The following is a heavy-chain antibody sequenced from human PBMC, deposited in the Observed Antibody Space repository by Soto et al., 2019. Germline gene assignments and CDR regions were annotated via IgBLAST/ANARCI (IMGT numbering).Heavy chain of an antibody. V-gene: IGHV4-34*01. J-gene: IGHJ6*02. CDR3: ARGRDVYKLGNV. Sequence: QVQLQQWGAGLLKPSETLSLTCAVSGGSLSDYYWPWIRQSPGKGLEWIGEIHPSGSTYYNPSLRSRVTISVDTSKNQFSLNLTSLTAADTAIYYCARGRDVYKLGNVWGHGTTVTVSS. D-gene: IGHD2-8*01. CDR1: GGSLSDYY. CDR2: IHPSGST.